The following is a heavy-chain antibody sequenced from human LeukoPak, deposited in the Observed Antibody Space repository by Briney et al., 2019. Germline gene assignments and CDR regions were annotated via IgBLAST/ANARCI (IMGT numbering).Heavy chain of an antibody. CDR2: INHSGST. CDR3: ARMLSIYYFWSTGDFDI. V-gene: IGHV4-34*01. Sequence: SETVSLTCTVSGGSISNYYWNWIRQPPGKGLEWIGEINHSGSTNYNPSLKSRVTISVDTSKNQFSLKLSSVTAADTAVYYCARMLSIYYFWSTGDFDIWGQGTMVTVSS. J-gene: IGHJ3*02. CDR1: GGSISNYY. D-gene: IGHD3-3*01.